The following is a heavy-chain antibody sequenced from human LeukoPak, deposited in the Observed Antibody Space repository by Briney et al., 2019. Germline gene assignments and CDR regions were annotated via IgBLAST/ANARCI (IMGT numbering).Heavy chain of an antibody. J-gene: IGHJ6*03. V-gene: IGHV4-4*07. D-gene: IGHD2-2*02. CDR3: ALYCSSTSCYTLRGYYYMDV. CDR1: GGSISGYY. Sequence: KPSETLSLTCTVSGGSISGYYWSWIRQPAGKRLEWIGRIYTGGSTNYNPSLKSRVTMSVDTSKNQFSLKLSSVTAADTAVYYCALYCSSTSCYTLRGYYYMDVWGKGTTVTVSS. CDR2: IYTGGST.